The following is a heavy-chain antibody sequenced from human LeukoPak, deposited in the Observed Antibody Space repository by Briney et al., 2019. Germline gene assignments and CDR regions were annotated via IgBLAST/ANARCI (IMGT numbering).Heavy chain of an antibody. J-gene: IGHJ4*02. V-gene: IGHV4-59*01. CDR3: ARGSGWHLY. D-gene: IGHD6-19*01. CDR1: GGSISSYY. Sequence: PSETLSLTCSVSGGSISSYYWSWIRQPPGKGLEWIGNIHYSGNINYNPSLKSRVTISIDTSKNQFSLNLSSVTAAETAVYYCARGSGWHLYWGQGTLVTVSS. CDR2: IHYSGNI.